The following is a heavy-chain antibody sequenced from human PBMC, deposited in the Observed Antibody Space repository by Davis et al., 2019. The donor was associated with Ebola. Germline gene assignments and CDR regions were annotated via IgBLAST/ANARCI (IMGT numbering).Heavy chain of an antibody. V-gene: IGHV1-18*01. CDR1: GYTFTSYG. CDR2: ISAHNGHT. D-gene: IGHD6-19*01. J-gene: IGHJ5*02. CDR3: ARDGQQWLVKGWFDP. Sequence: ASVKVSCKASGYTFTSYGISWVRQAPGQGLEWMAWISAHNGHTNYAQKFQGRLTLTTDTSTSTVYMELSSLRSEDTAVYYCARDGQQWLVKGWFDPWGQGTLVTVSS.